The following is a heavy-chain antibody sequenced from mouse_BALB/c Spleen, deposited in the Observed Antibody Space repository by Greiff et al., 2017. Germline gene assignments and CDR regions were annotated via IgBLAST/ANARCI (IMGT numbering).Heavy chain of an antibody. D-gene: IGHD1-1*01. V-gene: IGHV3-8*02. J-gene: IGHJ2*01. CDR2: ISYSGST. CDR3: ARSGSSPYYFDY. Sequence: EVQLVESGPSLVKPSQTLSLTCSVTGDSITSGYWNWIRKFPGNKLEYMGYISYSGSTYYNPSLKSRISITRDTSKNQYYLQLNSVTTEDTATYYCARSGSSPYYFDYWGQGTTLTVSS. CDR1: GDSITSGY.